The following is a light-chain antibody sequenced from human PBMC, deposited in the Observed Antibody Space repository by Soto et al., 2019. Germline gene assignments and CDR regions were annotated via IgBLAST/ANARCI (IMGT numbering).Light chain of an antibody. J-gene: IGLJ1*01. CDR2: EGR. CDR3: LSYGKV. Sequence: PDKAPKLIIYEGRERPSGVSDRFSGSKSDNAASLTISALQTEDEAEYFCLSYGKVFGTGTKVTVL. V-gene: IGLV2-23*01.